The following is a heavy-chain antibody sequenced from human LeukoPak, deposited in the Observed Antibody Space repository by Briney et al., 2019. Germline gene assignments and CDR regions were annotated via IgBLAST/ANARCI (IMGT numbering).Heavy chain of an antibody. V-gene: IGHV3-11*01. CDR1: GFTFSDYY. J-gene: IGHJ4*02. Sequence: GGSLRLSCAASGFTFSDYYMSWIRQAPGKGLEWLAYISNSGDTRKYADSVTGRFTISRDNAKNSVFLQMNSLRAEDSGVYYCAREPTAMILWGQGTLVTVSS. CDR3: AREPTAMIL. D-gene: IGHD5-18*01. CDR2: ISNSGDTR.